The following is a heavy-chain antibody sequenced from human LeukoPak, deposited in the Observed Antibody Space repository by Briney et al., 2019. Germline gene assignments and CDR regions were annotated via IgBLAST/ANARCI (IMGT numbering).Heavy chain of an antibody. D-gene: IGHD1-26*01. CDR3: ARSLVVGGTYPYH. CDR1: GFTVSSNY. Sequence: GGSLRLSCAASGFTVSSNYMSWVRLAPGKGLEWVSYISSSSSTIYYADSVKGRFTISRDNAKNSMYLQLNSLRIEDTAVYYCARSLVVGGTYPYHWGQGTLVTVSS. CDR2: ISSSSSTI. J-gene: IGHJ5*02. V-gene: IGHV3-48*01.